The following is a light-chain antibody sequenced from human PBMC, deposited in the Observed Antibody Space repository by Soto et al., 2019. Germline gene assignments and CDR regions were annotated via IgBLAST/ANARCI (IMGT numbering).Light chain of an antibody. J-gene: IGLJ2*01. V-gene: IGLV1-40*01. CDR2: GNS. CDR1: TSNIGAGYD. CDR3: QTYDSNLNVV. Sequence: QSVLAQPPSVSGAPGQRVTISCTGSTSNIGAGYDVHWYQHLPGTAPKLLIYGNSNRPSGVPDRFSGSQSGTSASLVITGLPTEDEADYYCQTYDSNLNVVFGGGTKVTVL.